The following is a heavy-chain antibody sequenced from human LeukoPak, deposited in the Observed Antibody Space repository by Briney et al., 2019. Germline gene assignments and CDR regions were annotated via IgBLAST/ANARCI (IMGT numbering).Heavy chain of an antibody. CDR2: IYYSGST. Sequence: SETLSLTCTVSGGSISSYYWSWIRQPPGKGLEWIGYIYYSGSTNYNPSLKSRVTISVDTSKNQFSLKLSSVTAADTAVYYCARVKAGLAGAFDIWGQGTMVTVSS. CDR1: GGSISSYY. D-gene: IGHD3-3*02. J-gene: IGHJ3*02. CDR3: ARVKAGLAGAFDI. V-gene: IGHV4-59*01.